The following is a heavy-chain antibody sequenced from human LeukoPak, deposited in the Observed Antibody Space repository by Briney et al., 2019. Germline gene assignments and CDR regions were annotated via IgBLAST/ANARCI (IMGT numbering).Heavy chain of an antibody. Sequence: SVKVSCKASGGTFSSYAISWVRQAPGQGLEWMGGIIPIFGTTNYAQKFHGRVTITADESTSKAYMELSSLRSEDTAVYYCARVGSGHYGMDVWGQGTTVTVSS. J-gene: IGHJ6*02. CDR2: IIPIFGTT. V-gene: IGHV1-69*01. CDR3: ARVGSGHYGMDV. CDR1: GGTFSSYA. D-gene: IGHD3-10*01.